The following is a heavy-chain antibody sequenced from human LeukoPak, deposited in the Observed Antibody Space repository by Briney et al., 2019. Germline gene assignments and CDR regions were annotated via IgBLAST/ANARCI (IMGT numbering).Heavy chain of an antibody. CDR3: ARDRRGFDY. V-gene: IGHV3-53*01. J-gene: IGHJ4*02. CDR1: GFTFSSYS. CDR2: IYSGGST. Sequence: PGGSLGLSCAASGFTFSSYSMNGGRQAPGKGQGGVSVIYSGGSTYYADSVKGRFTISRDNSKNTLYLQMNSLRAEDTAVYYCARDRRGFDYWGQGTLVTVSS.